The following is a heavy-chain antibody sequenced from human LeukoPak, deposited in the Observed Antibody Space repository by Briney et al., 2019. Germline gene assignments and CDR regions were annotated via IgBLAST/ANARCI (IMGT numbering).Heavy chain of an antibody. CDR1: GYTFTGYY. D-gene: IGHD3-10*01. CDR2: INPNSGDT. J-gene: IGHJ3*02. V-gene: IGHV1-2*02. Sequence: ASVKVSCKASGYTFTGYYMHWVRQAPGQGLEWMGWINPNSGDTKYAQMFQGRVTMTRDTSISTAYMELTRLTSDDTAVYYCVRENSVDYFRGPFDPFDIWGQGTMVTVSS. CDR3: VRENSVDYFRGPFDPFDI.